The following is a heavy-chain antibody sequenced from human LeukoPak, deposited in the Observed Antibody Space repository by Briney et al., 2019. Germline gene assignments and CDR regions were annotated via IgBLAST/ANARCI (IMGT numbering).Heavy chain of an antibody. CDR3: ARRGTNVHSYYYGMDV. CDR2: ISSSSSYI. Sequence: GGSLRLSCAASGFTFSSNWMHWVRQAPGKGLEWVSSISSSSSYIYNADSVNGRFIISRDNAKNSLYLQMNSLRAEDTAVYYCARRGTNVHSYYYGMDVWGQGTTVTVSS. D-gene: IGHD2-8*01. CDR1: GFTFSSNW. V-gene: IGHV3-21*01. J-gene: IGHJ6*02.